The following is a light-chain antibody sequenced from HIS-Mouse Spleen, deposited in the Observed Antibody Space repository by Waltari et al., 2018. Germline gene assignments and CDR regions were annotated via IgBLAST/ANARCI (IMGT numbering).Light chain of an antibody. CDR1: SGSIASNY. V-gene: IGLV6-57*02. J-gene: IGLJ3*02. CDR3: QSYDSSNQGV. Sequence: NFMLTQPHSVSESPGKTVTISCTGSSGSIASNYVQWYQQRPGSAPTPVIYEDNQRPSGFPDRFSGSIDSSSNSASLTISGLKTEDEADYYCQSYDSSNQGVFGGGTKLTVL. CDR2: EDN.